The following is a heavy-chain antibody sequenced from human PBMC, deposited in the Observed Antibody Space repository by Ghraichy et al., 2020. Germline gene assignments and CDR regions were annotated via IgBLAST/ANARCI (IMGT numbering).Heavy chain of an antibody. V-gene: IGHV3-23*01. CDR3: AKDKRTDYGEFDY. CDR1: GFTFTGYA. D-gene: IGHD4-17*01. CDR2: ISGGGGST. J-gene: IGHJ4*02. Sequence: GGSLRLSCAASGFTFTGYAMSWVRQAPGKGLEWVSAISGGGGSTYYADSVKGRFTISRDNSKNTLSLHMNSLRAEDTAVYYCAKDKRTDYGEFDYWGQGTLVTVSS.